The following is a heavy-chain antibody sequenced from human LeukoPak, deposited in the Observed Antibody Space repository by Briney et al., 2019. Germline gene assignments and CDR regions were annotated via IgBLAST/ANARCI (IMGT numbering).Heavy chain of an antibody. CDR2: IYYSGST. CDR3: ARGPRITMVRGVSRRSASFDY. Sequence: SETLSLTCTVSGGSISSYYWSWIRQPPGKGLEWIEYIYYSGSTNYNPSLKSRVTISVDTSKNQFSLKLSSVTAADTAVYYCARGPRITMVRGVSRRSASFDYWGQGTLVTVSS. CDR1: GGSISSYY. D-gene: IGHD3-10*01. V-gene: IGHV4-59*01. J-gene: IGHJ4*02.